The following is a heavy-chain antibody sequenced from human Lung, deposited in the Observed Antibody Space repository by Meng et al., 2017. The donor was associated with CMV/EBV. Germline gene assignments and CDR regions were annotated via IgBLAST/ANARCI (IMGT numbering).Heavy chain of an antibody. J-gene: IGHJ4*01. CDR1: GFTFNTYG. V-gene: IGHV3-30*02. CDR3: AKDRYGSLYYFDY. Sequence: GGSXRLXCTGSGFTFNTYGMHWVRQAPGKGLEWVAFIRYDGTNIKYADSVKGRITISRDNSKNTLSLQMDSLRAEDTAVYYCAKDRYGSLYYFDYWG. D-gene: IGHD5-18*01. CDR2: IRYDGTNI.